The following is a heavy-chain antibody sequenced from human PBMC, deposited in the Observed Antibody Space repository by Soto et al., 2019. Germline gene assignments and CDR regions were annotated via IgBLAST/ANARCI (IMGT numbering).Heavy chain of an antibody. CDR3: ARSSGYSYGYNFDY. D-gene: IGHD5-18*01. V-gene: IGHV3-53*04. CDR1: GFTFSSYG. CDR2: IYSGGST. Sequence: HPGGSLRLSCVASGFTFSSYGMHWVRQAPGKGLEWVSVIYSGGSTYYADSVKGRFTISRHNSKNTLYLQMNSLRAEDTAVYYCARSSGYSYGYNFDYWGQGTQVTVSS. J-gene: IGHJ4*02.